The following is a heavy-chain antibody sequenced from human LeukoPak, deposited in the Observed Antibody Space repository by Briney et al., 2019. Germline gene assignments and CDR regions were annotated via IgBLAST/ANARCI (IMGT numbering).Heavy chain of an antibody. V-gene: IGHV4-59*01. J-gene: IGHJ5*02. Sequence: KASETLSLTCTVSGGSISSYYWSWIRQPPGKGLEWIGYIYYSGSTNYNPSLKSRVTISVDTSKNQFSLKLSSVTAADTAVYYCARSGYNRFDPWGQGTLVTVSS. CDR3: ARSGYNRFDP. D-gene: IGHD5-12*01. CDR2: IYYSGST. CDR1: GGSISSYY.